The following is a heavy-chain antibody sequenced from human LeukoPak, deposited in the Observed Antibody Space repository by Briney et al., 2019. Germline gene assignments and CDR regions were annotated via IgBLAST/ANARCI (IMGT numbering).Heavy chain of an antibody. J-gene: IGHJ4*02. CDR1: GGSISSYY. Sequence: SETLSLTCTVSGGSISSYYWGWIRQPPGKGLEWIGSIYYSGSTYYNPSLKSRVTISVDTSKNQSSLKLSSVTAADTAVYYCARVTGRPRQMYYFDYWGQGTLVTVSS. CDR2: IYYSGST. CDR3: ARVTGRPRQMYYFDY. D-gene: IGHD1-14*01. V-gene: IGHV4-39*07.